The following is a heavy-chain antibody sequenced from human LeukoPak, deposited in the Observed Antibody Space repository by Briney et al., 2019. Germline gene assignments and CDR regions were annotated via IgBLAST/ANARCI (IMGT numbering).Heavy chain of an antibody. Sequence: GGSLRLSCAASGFTFSSYAMSWVRQAPGKGLEWVSAISGSGGSTYYADSVKGRFTISRDNSKNTLYLQMNSLRAEDTAVYYCVRGKNIVVDLDGVFDIWGQGTMVTVSS. V-gene: IGHV3-23*01. CDR3: VRGKNIVVDLDGVFDI. J-gene: IGHJ3*02. CDR2: ISGSGGST. D-gene: IGHD2-21*01. CDR1: GFTFSSYA.